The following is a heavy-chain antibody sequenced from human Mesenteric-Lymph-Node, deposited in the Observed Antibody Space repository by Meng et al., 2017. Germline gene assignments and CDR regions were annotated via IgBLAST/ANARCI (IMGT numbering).Heavy chain of an antibody. Sequence: GGLKPPWTLPSTCAVAGGSTISGCYYCSWLHQHRRRGLEWIEYIHYSGSTYNNPSVKSLVTTSVDTAKNHFSLKLSSMTAAATAVYYGARADDYGAFFDSWGQGTLVTVSS. CDR3: ARADDYGAFFDS. J-gene: IGHJ4*02. V-gene: IGHV4-31*01. CDR2: IHYSGST. D-gene: IGHD4-17*01. CDR1: GGSTISGCYY.